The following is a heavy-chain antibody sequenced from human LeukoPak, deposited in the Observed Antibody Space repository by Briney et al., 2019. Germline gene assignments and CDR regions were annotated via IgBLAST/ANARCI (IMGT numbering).Heavy chain of an antibody. CDR1: GFTVSSNY. D-gene: IGHD5-18*01. V-gene: IGHV3-66*02. CDR2: IYSGGST. Sequence: PGGSLRLSCAASGFTVSSNYMSWVRQAPGKGLEWVSVIYSGGSTYYADSVKGRFTISRDNSKNTLYLQMNSLRAEDTAVYYCARAVGTAMVTTYYMDVWGKGTTVTVSS. CDR3: ARAVGTAMVTTYYMDV. J-gene: IGHJ6*03.